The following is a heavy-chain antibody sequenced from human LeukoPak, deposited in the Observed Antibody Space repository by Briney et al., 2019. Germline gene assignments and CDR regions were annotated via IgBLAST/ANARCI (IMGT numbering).Heavy chain of an antibody. D-gene: IGHD3-3*01. CDR3: ARDRAWNYFDY. CDR1: EFTFSRHG. CDR2: ISNDGSRK. V-gene: IGHV3-30*03. J-gene: IGHJ4*02. Sequence: GGSLRLSCAPPEFTFSRHGMHWVRQAPGKGLEWVAIISNDGSRKYYAHSVEGRFTISRDNSKNTLYLQMDSLRAEDTAVYYCARDRAWNYFDYWGQGTLVTVSS.